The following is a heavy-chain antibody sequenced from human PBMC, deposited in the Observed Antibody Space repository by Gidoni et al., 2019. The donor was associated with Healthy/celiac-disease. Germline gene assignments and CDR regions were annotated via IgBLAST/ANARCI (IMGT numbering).Heavy chain of an antibody. J-gene: IGHJ5*02. CDR1: GFSLSTSGVG. D-gene: IGHD2-15*01. V-gene: IGHV2-5*02. CDR3: AHGLGYCSGGSCYYWFDP. CDR2: IYWDDDK. Sequence: QITLKESGPTLVKPTQTLTLTCTFSGFSLSTSGVGVGWIRQPPGTALEWLALIYWDDDKRSSPSLKSRLTITKDTSKNQVVLTMTNMDPVDTATYYCAHGLGYCSGGSCYYWFDPWGQGTLVTVSS.